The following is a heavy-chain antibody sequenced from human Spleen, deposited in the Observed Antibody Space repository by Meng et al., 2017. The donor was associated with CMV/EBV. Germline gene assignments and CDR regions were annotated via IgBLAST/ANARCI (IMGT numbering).Heavy chain of an antibody. V-gene: IGHV3-11*01. J-gene: IGHJ4*03. CDR1: GFTFSDYY. CDR3: ARDQGGDKDY. D-gene: IGHD2-21*02. Sequence: GGSLRLSCAASGFTFSDYYMSWIRQAPGKGLEWVSYISSRGTTIYYADSVQGRFVISRDNVKNSLYLQMNSLRAEDTAMYYCARDQGGDKDYWGQGTTVTVSS. CDR2: ISSRGTTI.